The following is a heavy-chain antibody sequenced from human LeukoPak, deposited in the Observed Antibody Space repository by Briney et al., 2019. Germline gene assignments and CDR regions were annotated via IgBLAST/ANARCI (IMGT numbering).Heavy chain of an antibody. D-gene: IGHD2-21*02. Sequence: ASVKVSCKASGYTFTSYYMHWVRQAPGQGLEWMGIINPSGGSTSYAQRFQGRVTMTRDTSTSTVYMELSSLRSEDTAVYYCARDFNGDYWFDPWGQGTLVTVSS. CDR2: INPSGGST. CDR1: GYTFTSYY. V-gene: IGHV1-46*01. CDR3: ARDFNGDYWFDP. J-gene: IGHJ5*02.